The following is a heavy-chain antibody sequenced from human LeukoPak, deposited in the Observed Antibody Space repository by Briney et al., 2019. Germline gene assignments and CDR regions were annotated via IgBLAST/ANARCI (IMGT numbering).Heavy chain of an antibody. CDR3: ARELFSSGSCPDG. J-gene: IGHJ4*02. CDR1: GFTFSYYA. Sequence: GRSLRLSCSASGFTFSYYAIHWVPQAQGKGLEGGALIWFDGSNKYYADSVKGRITISRDNSKNTVYLQMNSLRAEDTAVYYCARELFSSGSCPDGWGQGTLVTVSS. V-gene: IGHV3-33*01. D-gene: IGHD3-10*01. CDR2: IWFDGSNK.